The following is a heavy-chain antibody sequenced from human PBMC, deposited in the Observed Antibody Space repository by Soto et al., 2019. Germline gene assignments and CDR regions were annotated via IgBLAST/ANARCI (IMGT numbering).Heavy chain of an antibody. CDR2: INSDGSST. CDR1: GFTFSSYW. V-gene: IGHV3-74*01. J-gene: IGHJ4*02. Sequence: GVLRLSCAASGFTFSSYWMHWVRQAPGKGLVWVSRINSDGSSTSYADSVKGRFTISRDNAKNTLYLQMNSLRAEDTAVYYCARAYSRGWFDYWGQGTLVTVSS. D-gene: IGHD6-19*01. CDR3: ARAYSRGWFDY.